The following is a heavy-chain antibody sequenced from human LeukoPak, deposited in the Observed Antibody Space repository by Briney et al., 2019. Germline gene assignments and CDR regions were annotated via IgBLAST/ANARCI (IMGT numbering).Heavy chain of an antibody. V-gene: IGHV3-23*01. Sequence: PGGSLRLSCAASGFTFSTYAVSWVRQAPGKGLEWVSFISGSGGTTYYADSVKGRFTISRDNSKNTLYLQMSGLRAVDTAVYYCARDPTRGIATTPDPYYFDYWGQGTLVTVSS. CDR1: GFTFSTYA. J-gene: IGHJ4*02. CDR3: ARDPTRGIATTPDPYYFDY. D-gene: IGHD1-1*01. CDR2: ISGSGGTT.